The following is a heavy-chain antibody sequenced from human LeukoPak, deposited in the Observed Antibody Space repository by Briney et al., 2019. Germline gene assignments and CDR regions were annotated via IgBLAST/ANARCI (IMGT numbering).Heavy chain of an antibody. V-gene: IGHV3-43*02. CDR2: MSGDGGST. J-gene: IGHJ4*02. Sequence: QPMGTLRLSCAPSAFAFDDYAMPRARRATGTALKWLCGMSGDGGSTYYADSVKGRFTISRDNSKNSLYLQMNSVRTEDTALYYCAKDIRGNGCYSLFDYGRRGTLVTVS. CDR3: AKDIRGNGCYSLFDY. D-gene: IGHD2-21*02. CDR1: AFAFDDYA.